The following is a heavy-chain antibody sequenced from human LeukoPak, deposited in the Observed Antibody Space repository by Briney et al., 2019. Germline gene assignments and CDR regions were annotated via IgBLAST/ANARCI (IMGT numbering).Heavy chain of an antibody. V-gene: IGHV3-11*04. D-gene: IGHD6-13*01. CDR3: ARAALYSSSWYYYGMDV. Sequence: SGGSLRLSCAASGFTFSNYYMSWFRQAPGKRLEWISYINTGDGTIYYADSVKGRFTISRDNSKNTLYLQMNSLRAEDTAVYYCARAALYSSSWYYYGMDVWGQGTTVTVSS. J-gene: IGHJ6*02. CDR1: GFTFSNYY. CDR2: INTGDGTI.